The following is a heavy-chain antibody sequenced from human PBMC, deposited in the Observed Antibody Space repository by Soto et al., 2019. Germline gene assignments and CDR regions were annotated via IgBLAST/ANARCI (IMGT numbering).Heavy chain of an antibody. Sequence: SVKVSCTTSGGTFSTFGISWVRQATGQGLEWMGGIIPFFGTAEYSQKFEDRITITADESTNTVYMDLRSLTSEDTAIYYCARTAPMDAGDKYYYDFWGQGALVTVSS. V-gene: IGHV1-69*13. J-gene: IGHJ4*02. D-gene: IGHD3-16*01. CDR3: ARTAPMDAGDKYYYDF. CDR2: IIPFFGTA. CDR1: GGTFSTFG.